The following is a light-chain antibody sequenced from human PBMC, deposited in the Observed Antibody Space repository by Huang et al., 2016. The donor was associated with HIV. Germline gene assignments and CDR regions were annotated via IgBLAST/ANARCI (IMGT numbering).Light chain of an antibody. V-gene: IGKV4-1*01. Sequence: DIVMTQSPDSLAVYLGERANINCKSSQRVLSRPKNKTYVAGYQQRPGQSPTLPIDWASTRRSGVPDRFSASGSGTHFTLTISSLQAEDVAFYYCQQYYISPPTFGQGTKLEI. CDR2: WAS. CDR3: QQYYISPPT. J-gene: IGKJ2*01. CDR1: QRVLSRPKNKTY.